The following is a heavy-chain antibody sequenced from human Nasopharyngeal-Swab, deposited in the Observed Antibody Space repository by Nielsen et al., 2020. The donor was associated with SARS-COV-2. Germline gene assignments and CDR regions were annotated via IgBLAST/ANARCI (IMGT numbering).Heavy chain of an antibody. CDR3: VREGLIDP. J-gene: IGHJ5*02. Sequence: GESLKISCAASGVTFSRSWMHWVRQAPGRGPVWVARISPDGTSTSYADSVKGRFTISRDNAENTVYLQMNSLRAEDTAVYYCVREGLIDPWGQGTLVTVSS. D-gene: IGHD2-21*01. V-gene: IGHV3-74*01. CDR2: ISPDGTST. CDR1: GVTFSRSW.